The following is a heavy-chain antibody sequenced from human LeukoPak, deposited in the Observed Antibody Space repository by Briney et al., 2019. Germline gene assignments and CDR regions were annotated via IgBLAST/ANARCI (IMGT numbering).Heavy chain of an antibody. CDR3: AELGITMIGGV. D-gene: IGHD3-10*02. Sequence: GGSLRLSCAASGFTFSSYAMSGVRQAPGKGLGWVSYISSSGSTIYYADSVKGRFTISRDNAKNSLYLQMNSLRAEDTAVYYCAELGITMIGGVWGKGTTVTISS. CDR2: ISSSGSTI. CDR1: GFTFSSYA. V-gene: IGHV3-48*03. J-gene: IGHJ6*04.